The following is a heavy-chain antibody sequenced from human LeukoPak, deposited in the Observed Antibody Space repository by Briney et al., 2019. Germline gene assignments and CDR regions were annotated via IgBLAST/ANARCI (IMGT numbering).Heavy chain of an antibody. D-gene: IGHD3-10*01. CDR1: GYTFTELS. CDR3: AMSRSWYYFDY. J-gene: IGHJ4*02. V-gene: IGHV1-24*01. CDR2: FDPEDGET. Sequence: ASVKVSCKVFGYTFTELSMHWLRQAPGKGLEWMGSFDPEDGETTYAHKVQGRVTMTEDTSTDTGYLELTNLRSEGTATYYCAMSRSWYYFDYWGQGTLVTVSS.